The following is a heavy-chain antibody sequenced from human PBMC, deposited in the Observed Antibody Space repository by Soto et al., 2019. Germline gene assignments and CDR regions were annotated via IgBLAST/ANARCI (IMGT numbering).Heavy chain of an antibody. J-gene: IGHJ4*02. V-gene: IGHV1-69*01. CDR2: IIPKLGSA. CDR1: GGGNLRDYR. Sequence: QVQLVQSGAEVKEPGSSVKVSCKASGGGNLRDYRTTWVRRAPGQGLEWMGGIIPKLGSANYAQNFQGRVTITADESTNTVYMELSSLRSDDTAVYYCERGGDGYNFGAVYGGQGTPVTVSS. CDR3: ERGGDGYNFGAVY. D-gene: IGHD2-21*01.